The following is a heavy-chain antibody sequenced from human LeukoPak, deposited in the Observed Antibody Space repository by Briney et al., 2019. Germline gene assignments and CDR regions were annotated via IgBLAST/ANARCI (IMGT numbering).Heavy chain of an antibody. CDR2: IYPGDSGP. Sequence: GESLKISCKVSGYSFTSYCIGWVRQMPGKGLECMGIIYPGDSGPTYSPSFQGQVTISVDKSINTAYLQWSSLQASDTAMYYCGMSGDRVPLQDDVFDVWGQGTMVTVST. V-gene: IGHV5-51*01. J-gene: IGHJ3*01. D-gene: IGHD1-26*01. CDR1: GYSFTSYC. CDR3: GMSGDRVPLQDDVFDV.